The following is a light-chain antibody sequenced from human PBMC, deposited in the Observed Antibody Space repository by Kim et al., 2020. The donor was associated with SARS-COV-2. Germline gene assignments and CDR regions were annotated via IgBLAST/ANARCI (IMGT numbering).Light chain of an antibody. CDR2: DVS. J-gene: IGLJ1*01. CDR3: SSYTSSSTLGV. V-gene: IGLV2-14*03. CDR1: SSDIGGDEF. Sequence: QSITISCTGISSDIGGDEFFSWYQQHPGKAPKLMIYDVSNRPSVVPDRFSGSRSGNTASLTISGVQAEDEADYYCSSYTSSSTLGVFGTGTKVTVL.